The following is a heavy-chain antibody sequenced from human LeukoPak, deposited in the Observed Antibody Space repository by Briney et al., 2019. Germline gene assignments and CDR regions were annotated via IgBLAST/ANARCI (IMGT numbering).Heavy chain of an antibody. CDR2: ISYDGSNK. CDR1: GFTFSSYA. J-gene: IGHJ4*02. V-gene: IGHV3-30*01. D-gene: IGHD6-6*01. CDR3: ASPSV. Sequence: GGSLRLSCAASGFTFSSYAMHWVRQAPGKGLEWVAVISYDGSNKYYADSVKGRFTISRDNSKNTLYLQMNSLRAEDTAVYYCASPSVWGQGTLVTVSS.